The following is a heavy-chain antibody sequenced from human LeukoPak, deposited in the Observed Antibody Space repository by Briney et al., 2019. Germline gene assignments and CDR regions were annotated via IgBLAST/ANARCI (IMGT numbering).Heavy chain of an antibody. CDR2: INSDGTSP. J-gene: IGHJ4*02. Sequence: RTGGSLRLSCAASGFTFSSYWMHWVRQAPGKGLVWVSGINSDGTSPIYADSVKGRFTISRDNAKKTLYLQMNSLRAEDTAVYYCSRGYSGGFDYWGQGTLVTVSS. CDR1: GFTFSSYW. D-gene: IGHD2-15*01. V-gene: IGHV3-74*01. CDR3: SRGYSGGFDY.